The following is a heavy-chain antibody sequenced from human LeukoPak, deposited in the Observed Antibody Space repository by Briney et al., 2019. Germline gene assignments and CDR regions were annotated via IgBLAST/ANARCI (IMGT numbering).Heavy chain of an antibody. Sequence: SGTLSLTCAVSGGSISSSNWWSWVRQPPGKGLEWIGYIYYSGSTYYNPSLKSRVTISVDTSKNQFSLKLSSVTAADTAVYYCARCRPYYFDYWGQGTLDTVSS. CDR1: GGSISSSNW. J-gene: IGHJ4*02. CDR2: IYYSGST. CDR3: ARCRPYYFDY. V-gene: IGHV4-4*02.